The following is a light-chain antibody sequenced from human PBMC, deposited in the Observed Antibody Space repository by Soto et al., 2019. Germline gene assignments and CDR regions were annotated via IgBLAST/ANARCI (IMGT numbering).Light chain of an antibody. CDR1: RSVSSY. CDR2: EAC. Sequence: DIVLTQSPPTLSLSPGETATLSCRASRSVSSYLAWYQQKPGQGPRLLIYEACYVATGIPARFSGSGSGTDFTLTISSLEPEDFAVYYCQQRSNWPTFGQGTKVDI. J-gene: IGKJ1*01. CDR3: QQRSNWPT. V-gene: IGKV3-11*01.